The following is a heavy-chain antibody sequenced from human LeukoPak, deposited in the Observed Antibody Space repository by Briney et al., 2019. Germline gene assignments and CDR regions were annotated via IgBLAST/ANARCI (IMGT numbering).Heavy chain of an antibody. CDR2: IKHDGSEK. CDR1: GFTFSSYW. Sequence: GGSLRLSCAASGFTFSSYWMSWVRQAPGKGLEWVANIKHDGSEKYYVDSVKGRFTISRDNAKNSLYLQMNSLRAEDTAVYYCARAPPPYCGGDCYFGYFDYWGQGTLVTVSS. CDR3: ARAPPPYCGGDCYFGYFDY. V-gene: IGHV3-7*04. D-gene: IGHD2-21*02. J-gene: IGHJ4*02.